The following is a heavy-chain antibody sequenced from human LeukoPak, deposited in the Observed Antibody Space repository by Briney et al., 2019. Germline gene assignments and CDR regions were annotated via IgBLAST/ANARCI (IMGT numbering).Heavy chain of an antibody. CDR2: IESDGSST. V-gene: IGHV3-74*01. CDR1: GFTFSSYW. CDR3: TGGFGSGSSLPFDY. Sequence: GGSLRLSCVASGFTFSSYWMHWVRQAPGKGLVWVSRIESDGSSTSYADSVKGRFTISRDNAKNTLSLQMSSLRAEDTAMYYCTGGFGSGSSLPFDYWGQGTLVTVSS. D-gene: IGHD3-10*01. J-gene: IGHJ4*02.